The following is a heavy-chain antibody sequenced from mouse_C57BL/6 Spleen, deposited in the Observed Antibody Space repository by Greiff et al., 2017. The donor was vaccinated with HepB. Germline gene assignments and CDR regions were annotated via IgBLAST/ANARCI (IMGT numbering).Heavy chain of an antibody. V-gene: IGHV3-6*01. D-gene: IGHD2-3*01. CDR1: GYSITSGYY. CDR2: ISYDGSN. J-gene: IGHJ3*01. Sequence: VQLQQSGPGLVKPSQSLSLTCSVTGYSITSGYYWNWIRQFPGNKLEWMGYISYDGSNNYNPSLKNRISITRDTSKNQFFLKLNSVTTEDPATYYCARDRGYDGPFAYWGQGTLVTVSA. CDR3: ARDRGYDGPFAY.